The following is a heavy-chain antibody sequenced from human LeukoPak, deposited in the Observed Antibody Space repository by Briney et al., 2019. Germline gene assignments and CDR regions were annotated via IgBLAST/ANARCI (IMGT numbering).Heavy chain of an antibody. CDR1: GYTFTSYA. CDR3: ARDRGSSGRTRYQAYNWFDP. CDR2: ISAYNANT. D-gene: IGHD6-19*01. J-gene: IGHJ5*02. V-gene: IGHV1-18*01. Sequence: ASVKVSCKASGYTFTSYAMNWVRQAPGQGLEWVGWISAYNANTNYAQKLQGRVTMTTDTSTSTAYMELRTLRSDDTAVYYCARDRGSSGRTRYQAYNWFDPWGQGTLVTVSS.